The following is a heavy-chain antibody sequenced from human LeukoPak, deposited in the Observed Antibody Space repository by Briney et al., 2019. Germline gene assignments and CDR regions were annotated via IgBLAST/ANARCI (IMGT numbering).Heavy chain of an antibody. V-gene: IGHV4-34*01. CDR3: ARLYSSSLLGY. Sequence: SETLSLTCAVYGGSFSGYYWSWIRQPPGKGLEWIGEINHSGSTNYNPSLKSRVTISVDTSKNQFSLKLSSVTAAVTAVYYCARLYSSSLLGYWGQGTLVTVSS. D-gene: IGHD6-13*01. J-gene: IGHJ4*02. CDR1: GGSFSGYY. CDR2: INHSGST.